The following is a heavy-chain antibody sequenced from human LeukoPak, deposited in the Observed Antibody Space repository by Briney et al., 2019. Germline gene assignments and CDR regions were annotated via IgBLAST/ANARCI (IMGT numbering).Heavy chain of an antibody. CDR1: GFTFSSYG. D-gene: IGHD6-6*01. Sequence: PGRSLRLSCAASGFTFSSYGMHWVRQAPGKGLEWVAVIWYDGNNKYYADSVKGRFTISRDNSKNTLYLQMNSLRAEDTAVYYCVSSPRVAAQDVWGKGTTVTVSS. J-gene: IGHJ6*04. V-gene: IGHV3-33*01. CDR2: IWYDGNNK. CDR3: VSSPRVAAQDV.